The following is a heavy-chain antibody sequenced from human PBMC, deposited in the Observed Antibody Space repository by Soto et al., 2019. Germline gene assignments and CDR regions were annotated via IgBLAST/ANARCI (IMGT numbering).Heavy chain of an antibody. Sequence: VKVSCKASGGTFSSYTISWVRQAPGQGLEWMGRIIPILGIANYAQKFQGRVTITADKSTSTAYMELSSLRSEDTAVYYCARVYSSSWYDFDYWGQGTQVTVSS. J-gene: IGHJ4*02. CDR1: GGTFSSYT. V-gene: IGHV1-69*02. CDR3: ARVYSSSWYDFDY. D-gene: IGHD6-13*01. CDR2: IIPILGIA.